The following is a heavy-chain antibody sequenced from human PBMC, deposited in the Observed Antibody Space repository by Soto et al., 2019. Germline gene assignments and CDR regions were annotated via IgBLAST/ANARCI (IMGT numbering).Heavy chain of an antibody. D-gene: IGHD5-12*01. CDR1: GYTFTSYY. J-gene: IGHJ4*02. CDR3: ELGSSGYEIFDY. Sequence: ASVKVSCKASGYTFTSYYMHWVRRAPGQGLEWMGIINPSGGSTSYAQKFQGRVTMTRDTSTSTVYMELSSLRSEDTAVYYCELGSSGYEIFDYWGQGTLVTVSS. CDR2: INPSGGST. V-gene: IGHV1-46*01.